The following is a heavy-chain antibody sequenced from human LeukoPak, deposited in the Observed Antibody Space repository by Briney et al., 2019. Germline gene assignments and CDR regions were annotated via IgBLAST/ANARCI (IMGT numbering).Heavy chain of an antibody. CDR2: IYHSGHT. V-gene: IGHV4-59*08. J-gene: IGHJ5*02. Sequence: PSETLSLTCTVSGASVSSDYWSWIRQPPGKGLEWIGYIYHSGHTMSNPSLKSRVSLSLDTSNNQFSLKLSSVTAADTAVYYCARHPFQYPFDHWGQGTVVSVSS. CDR1: GASVSSDY. CDR3: ARHPFQYPFDH. D-gene: IGHD4-4*01.